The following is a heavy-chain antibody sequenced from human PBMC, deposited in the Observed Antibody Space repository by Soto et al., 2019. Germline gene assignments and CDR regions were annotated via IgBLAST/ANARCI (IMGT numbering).Heavy chain of an antibody. CDR1: GFTFTNYA. J-gene: IGHJ4*02. D-gene: IGHD3-10*01. Sequence: GGSLRLSCAASGFTFTNYALHWVRQAPGKGLEWVSSISGGGTGTYSADAVKGRFTISSDKSRNTVYLQMSSLRAEDTAVYYCAKGNYYDNFGNWVANQAFDYWGQGNLVTVSS. CDR2: ISGGGTGT. CDR3: AKGNYYDNFGNWVANQAFDY. V-gene: IGHV3-23*01.